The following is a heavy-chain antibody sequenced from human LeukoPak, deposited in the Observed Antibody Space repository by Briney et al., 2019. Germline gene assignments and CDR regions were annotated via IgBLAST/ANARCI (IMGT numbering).Heavy chain of an antibody. V-gene: IGHV1-2*02. Sequence: GASVKVSCKASGYTFTDYYIHWVRQAPGQGLEWMGWINPNSGGTNYTQKFQGRVTMSRDTSISTAYFELTELTADYTAVYYCTRVLARYGNLDYWGQGILVTVSS. CDR2: INPNSGGT. CDR3: TRVLARYGNLDY. J-gene: IGHJ4*02. CDR1: GYTFTDYY. D-gene: IGHD1-14*01.